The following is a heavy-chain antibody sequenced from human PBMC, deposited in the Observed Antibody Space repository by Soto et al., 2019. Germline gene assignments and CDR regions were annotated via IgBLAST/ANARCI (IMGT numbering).Heavy chain of an antibody. CDR1: GYPLTSYG. CDR3: ARGAANWNYGMDV. CDR2: ISAYNGNT. J-gene: IGHJ6*02. V-gene: IGHV1-18*01. D-gene: IGHD1-20*01. Sequence: XAVKVACKASGYPLTSYGISWVRQAPGQGLEWMGWISAYNGNTNYAQKLQGRVTMTTDTSTSTAYMELRSLRSDDTAVYYCARGAANWNYGMDVCGQRTTVTVSS.